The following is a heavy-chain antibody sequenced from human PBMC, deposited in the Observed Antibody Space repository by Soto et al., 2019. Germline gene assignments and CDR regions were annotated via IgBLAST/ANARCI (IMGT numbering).Heavy chain of an antibody. J-gene: IGHJ5*02. CDR2: ISPYNGDT. D-gene: IGHD2-15*01. CDR3: ARGGVGNCSGGRCPRNWFDP. Sequence: QVQLVQSGAEVKKPGASVKVSCKTSGYTFSNYGVTWVRQAPGQGLEWMGWISPYNGDTDYAQSVQGRVTMTTDTSTSTAYMELRSLRSDDTAVYYCARGGVGNCSGGRCPRNWFDPWGQGTPVTVSS. V-gene: IGHV1-18*01. CDR1: GYTFSNYG.